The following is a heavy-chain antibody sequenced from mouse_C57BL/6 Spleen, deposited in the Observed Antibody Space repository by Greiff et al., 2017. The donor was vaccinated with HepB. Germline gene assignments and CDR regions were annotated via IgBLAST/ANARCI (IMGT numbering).Heavy chain of an antibody. J-gene: IGHJ1*03. CDR3: ARERYDGSSLWYFDV. CDR2: ISDGGSYT. V-gene: IGHV5-4*01. D-gene: IGHD1-1*01. CDR1: GFTFSSYA. Sequence: EVQRVESGGGLVKPGGSLKLSCAASGFTFSSYAMSWVRQTPEKRLEWVATISDGGSYTYYPDNVKGRFTISRDNAKNNLYLQMSHLKSEDTAMYYCARERYDGSSLWYFDVWGTGTTVTVSS.